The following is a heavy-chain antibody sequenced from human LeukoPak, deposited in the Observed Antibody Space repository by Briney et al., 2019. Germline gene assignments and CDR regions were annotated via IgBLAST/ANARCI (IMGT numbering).Heavy chain of an antibody. CDR2: INPNSGGT. J-gene: IGHJ4*02. Sequence: ASVKVSCKASGYTFTTYYMHWVRQAPGQGLEWMGWINPNSGGTNYAQKFQGRVTITTDESTSTAYMELSSLRSEDTAVYYCARDSWGHSSGYYYDVGGNFDYWGQGTLVTVSS. CDR3: ARDSWGHSSGYYYDVGGNFDY. V-gene: IGHV1-2*02. D-gene: IGHD3-22*01. CDR1: GYTFTTYY.